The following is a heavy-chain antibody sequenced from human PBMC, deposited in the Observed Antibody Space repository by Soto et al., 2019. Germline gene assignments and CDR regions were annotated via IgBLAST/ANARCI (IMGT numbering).Heavy chain of an antibody. CDR3: AHAFGGTSWPNDAFDI. CDR1: GFSLSGDGVG. V-gene: IGHV2-5*02. CDR2: IYWDDDQ. Sequence: QITLKESGPTLVKPTQSLTLTCTVSGFSLSGDGVGVGWIRQPPGKALEWLALIYWDDDQRYSPSLKTRLTITKATSKNQVVLTTTNMDPVDPATYSCAHAFGGTSWPNDAFDIWGQGTVVTVSS. J-gene: IGHJ3*02. D-gene: IGHD3-3*02.